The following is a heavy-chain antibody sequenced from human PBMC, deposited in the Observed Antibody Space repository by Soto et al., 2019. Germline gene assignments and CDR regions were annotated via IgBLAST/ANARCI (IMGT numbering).Heavy chain of an antibody. CDR1: GGSIDTGGFY. Sequence: QVQLQESGPGLVKPSQTLNLSCYVSGGSIDTGGFYWSWARQLPGQGLQWIGYIYYTGAAYYNPDLKIRVVISLDTAANQFSLSLTSLTAADAAVYYCASGTFNDIAFDSWGQGRLVTVSS. D-gene: IGHD2-8*01. V-gene: IGHV4-31*03. CDR3: ASGTFNDIAFDS. CDR2: IYYTGAA. J-gene: IGHJ4*02.